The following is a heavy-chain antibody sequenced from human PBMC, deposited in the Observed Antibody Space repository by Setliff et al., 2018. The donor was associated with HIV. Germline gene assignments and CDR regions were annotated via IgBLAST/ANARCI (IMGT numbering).Heavy chain of an antibody. Sequence: PSETLSLTCTLSGGSISSSSYYWGWIRQPPGKGLEWIGSIYYSGSTYYNPSLKTRVTISVDTSKNQFSLKLSSVTAADTAVYYCASLTTDRFLEWLFVYWGQGTLVTVSS. CDR2: IYYSGST. J-gene: IGHJ4*02. D-gene: IGHD3-3*01. V-gene: IGHV4-39*01. CDR1: GGSISSSSYY. CDR3: ASLTTDRFLEWLFVY.